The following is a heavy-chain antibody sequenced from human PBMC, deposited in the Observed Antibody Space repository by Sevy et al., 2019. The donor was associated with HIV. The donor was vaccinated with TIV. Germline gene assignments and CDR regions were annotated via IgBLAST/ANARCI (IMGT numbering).Heavy chain of an antibody. J-gene: IGHJ4*02. CDR3: ARHSLDGYNRGNFDY. Sequence: SETLSLTCTVSGGSISGSFNYWGWIRQPPGKGLEWIGSSYYSGSTYYNSSLKNRVTISVDTSKNHFSLKLSSVTAADTAVYDCARHSLDGYNRGNFDYWGQGTLVTVSS. CDR1: GGSISGSFNY. CDR2: SYYSGST. V-gene: IGHV4-39*01. D-gene: IGHD5-12*01.